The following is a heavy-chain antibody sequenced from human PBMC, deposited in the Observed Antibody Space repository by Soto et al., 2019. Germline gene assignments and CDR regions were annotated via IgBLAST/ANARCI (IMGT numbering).Heavy chain of an antibody. CDR2: IYYSGST. Sequence: QVQLQESGPGLVKPSQTLSLTCTVSGGSISSGGYYWSWIRQHPGKGLEWIGYIYYSGSTYYHSSLKSRVTISVDTSKNQFPLKLSSVTAADTAVSYCARAYGSGYMDVWGQGTTVTVSS. CDR3: ARAYGSGYMDV. CDR1: GGSISSGGYY. D-gene: IGHD3-10*01. V-gene: IGHV4-31*03. J-gene: IGHJ6*02.